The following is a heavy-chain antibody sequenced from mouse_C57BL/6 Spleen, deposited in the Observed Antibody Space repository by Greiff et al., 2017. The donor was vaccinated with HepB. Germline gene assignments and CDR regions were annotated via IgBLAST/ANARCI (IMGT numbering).Heavy chain of an antibody. J-gene: IGHJ3*01. CDR1: GYAFSSSW. CDR3: AREWENYYGSSRFAY. D-gene: IGHD1-1*01. Sequence: VQLQQSGPELVKPGASVKISCKASGYAFSSSWMNWVKQRPGKGLEWIGRIYPGDGDTNYNGKFKGKATLTADKSSSTAYMQLRSLTSEDSAVYFCAREWENYYGSSRFAYWGQGTLVTGSA. V-gene: IGHV1-82*01. CDR2: IYPGDGDT.